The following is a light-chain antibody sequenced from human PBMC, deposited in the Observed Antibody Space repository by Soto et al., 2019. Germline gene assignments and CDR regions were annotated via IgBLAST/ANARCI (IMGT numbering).Light chain of an antibody. V-gene: IGKV2-28*01. CDR3: MQALQTTWT. CDR2: LGS. J-gene: IGKJ1*01. Sequence: DIVMTQSPLSLPVTPGEPAYISCRSSQSLLHSNGYTYLDWYLQKPGQSPQLLIYLGSTRASGVPERFSGSGSGTDFTLKISRVEADDVGVYYCMQALQTTWTFGQGTKVEIK. CDR1: QSLLHSNGYTY.